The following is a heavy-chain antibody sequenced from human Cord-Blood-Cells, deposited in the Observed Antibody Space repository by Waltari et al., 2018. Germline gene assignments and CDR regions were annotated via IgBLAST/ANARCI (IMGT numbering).Heavy chain of an antibody. V-gene: IGHV4-39*01. D-gene: IGHD3-22*01. J-gene: IGHJ3*02. Sequence: QLQLQESGPGLVKPSETLSLTCTVSGGSISSSSYYWGWIRQPPGKGLEWIGSIYYSGGTYYNPSLKSRVTISADTSKNQFSLKLSSVTAADTAVYYCASTREYYYDSSGYYNAFDIWGQGTMVTVSS. CDR3: ASTREYYYDSSGYYNAFDI. CDR1: GGSISSSSYY. CDR2: IYYSGGT.